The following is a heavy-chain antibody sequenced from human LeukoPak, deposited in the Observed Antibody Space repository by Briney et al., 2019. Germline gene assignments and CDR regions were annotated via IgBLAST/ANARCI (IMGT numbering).Heavy chain of an antibody. CDR3: ARAARGYSYVMGDYFDY. CDR1: GGAFSSYT. J-gene: IGHJ4*02. D-gene: IGHD5-18*01. V-gene: IGHV1-69*02. Sequence: SVKVSCKASGGAFSSYTISWVRQAPGQGLEWMGRIIPILGIANYAQKFQGRVTITADKSTSTAYMELSSLRSEDTAVYYCARAARGYSYVMGDYFDYWGQGTLVTVSS. CDR2: IIPILGIA.